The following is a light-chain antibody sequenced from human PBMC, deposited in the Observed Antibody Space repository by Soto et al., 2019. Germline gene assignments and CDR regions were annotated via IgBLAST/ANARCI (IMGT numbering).Light chain of an antibody. V-gene: IGKV3-15*01. J-gene: IGKJ4*01. Sequence: VMTQSPATLSVSPGERAALSCRASQSVSTNLAWYQQKPGQAPRLLIYGASTRATGIPARFSGRGSGTEFSLTISSLQSEDFAVYYCQQYHNWPPVTFGGGTKVEIK. CDR2: GAS. CDR1: QSVSTN. CDR3: QQYHNWPPVT.